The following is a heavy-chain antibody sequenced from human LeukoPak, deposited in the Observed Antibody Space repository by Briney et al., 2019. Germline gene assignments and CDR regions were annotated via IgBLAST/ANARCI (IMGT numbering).Heavy chain of an antibody. V-gene: IGHV1-2*02. CDR3: ARVKNYYDSCGYLYYFDY. CDR1: GYTFTAYY. CDR2: INPYSGGT. D-gene: IGHD3-22*01. J-gene: IGHJ4*02. Sequence: ASVKVSCEASGYTFTAYYIHWVRQAHGQGLEWMGWINPYSGGTNYAQNFQGRVTMTRDTSISTAYMELSRLRSDDTAVYYCARVKNYYDSCGYLYYFDYWGQGTLVTVSS.